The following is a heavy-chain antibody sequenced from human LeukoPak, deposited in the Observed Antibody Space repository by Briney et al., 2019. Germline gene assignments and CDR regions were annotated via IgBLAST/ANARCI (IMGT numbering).Heavy chain of an antibody. CDR1: GGSFSGYY. CDR2: INHSGST. V-gene: IGHV4-34*01. CDR3: ARGPPVLRFLEWLRRNWFDP. D-gene: IGHD3-3*01. Sequence: PSETLSLTCAVYGGSFSGYYWSWIRQPPGKGLEWIGEINHSGSTNYNPSLKSRVTISVDTSKNQFSLKLSSVTAADTAVYYCARGPPVLRFLEWLRRNWFDPWGQGTLVTVSS. J-gene: IGHJ5*02.